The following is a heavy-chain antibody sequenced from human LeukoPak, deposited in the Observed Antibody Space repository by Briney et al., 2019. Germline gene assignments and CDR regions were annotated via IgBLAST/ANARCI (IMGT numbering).Heavy chain of an antibody. V-gene: IGHV3-23*01. J-gene: IGHJ4*02. D-gene: IGHD3-10*01. CDR3: AKDYYYGSGSYYAFDY. CDR1: GFTFSSYA. CDR2: ISGGGGST. Sequence: PGGSLRLSCAASGFTFSSYAMTWVRQAPGKGLEWVSAISGGGGSTYYADSVKGRFTISRDDPKNTLYLQMNSLRADDTAVYYCAKDYYYGSGSYYAFDYWGQGTLVTVSS.